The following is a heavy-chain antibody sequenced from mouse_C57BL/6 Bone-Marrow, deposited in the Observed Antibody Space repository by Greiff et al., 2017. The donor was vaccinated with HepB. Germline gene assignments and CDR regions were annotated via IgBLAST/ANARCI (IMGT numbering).Heavy chain of an antibody. CDR1: GYAFSSSW. D-gene: IGHD1-1*01. Sequence: QVQLQQSGPELVKPGASVKISCKASGYAFSSSWMNWVKQRPGKGLEWIGRIYPGDGDTNYNGKFKGKATLTADKSSSTAYMQLSSLTSEDSAVYVCARSGVITTVVADFDVWGTGTTVTVSS. CDR3: ARSGVITTVVADFDV. J-gene: IGHJ1*03. V-gene: IGHV1-82*01. CDR2: IYPGDGDT.